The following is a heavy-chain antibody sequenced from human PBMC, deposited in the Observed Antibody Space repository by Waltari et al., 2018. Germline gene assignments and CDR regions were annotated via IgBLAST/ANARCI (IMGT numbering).Heavy chain of an antibody. Sequence: EVQLVESGGGSVQPGGSLRLSCAGPGFTFSNTWIHWVRQAPGGGLVWVSPINADVSTTDYADSVKGRFTISRDNAKNTLYLQMNSLRVEDTAVDYCATAGNYRFDYWGQGTLVTVSS. CDR2: INADVSTT. V-gene: IGHV3-74*01. J-gene: IGHJ4*02. CDR1: GFTFSNTW. CDR3: ATAGNYRFDY. D-gene: IGHD1-7*01.